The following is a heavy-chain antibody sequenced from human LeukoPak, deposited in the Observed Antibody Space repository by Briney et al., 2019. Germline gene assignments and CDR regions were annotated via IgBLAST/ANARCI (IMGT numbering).Heavy chain of an antibody. V-gene: IGHV3-20*04. CDR1: GFTFDDYG. CDR2: INWNGGST. CDR3: ARGGGLDV. D-gene: IGHD3-16*01. Sequence: GGSLRLSCAASGFTFDDYGMSWVRQAPGKGLEWVSSINWNGGSTGYADSVKGRFTISRDNAKNSLHLQMSNLRAEDTAVYFCARGGGLDVWGQGATVTVSS. J-gene: IGHJ6*02.